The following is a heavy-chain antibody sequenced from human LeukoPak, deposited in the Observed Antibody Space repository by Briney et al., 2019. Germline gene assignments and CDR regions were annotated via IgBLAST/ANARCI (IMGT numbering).Heavy chain of an antibody. CDR3: ARTPYYYDSSGSNWFDP. CDR1: SGSISSYY. J-gene: IGHJ5*02. Sequence: SETLSLTCTVSSGSISSYYWSWIRQPPGKGLEWIGYIYYSGSTNYNPSLKSRVTISVDTSKNQFSLKLSSVTAADTAVYYCARTPYYYDSSGSNWFDPWGQGTLVTVSS. CDR2: IYYSGST. V-gene: IGHV4-59*01. D-gene: IGHD3-22*01.